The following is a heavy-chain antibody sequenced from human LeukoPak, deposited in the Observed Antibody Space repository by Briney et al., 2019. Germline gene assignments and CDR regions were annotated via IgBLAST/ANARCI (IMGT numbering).Heavy chain of an antibody. D-gene: IGHD6-13*01. Sequence: PSETLSLTCTVSGGSISSSSYYWGWIRQPRGKGLEWIGSIYYSGSTYYNPSLKSRVTISVDTSKNQFSLKLSSVTAADTAVYYCAKGAAAAGDYFDYWGQGTLVTVSS. CDR2: IYYSGST. CDR1: GGSISSSSYY. CDR3: AKGAAAAGDYFDY. J-gene: IGHJ4*02. V-gene: IGHV4-39*07.